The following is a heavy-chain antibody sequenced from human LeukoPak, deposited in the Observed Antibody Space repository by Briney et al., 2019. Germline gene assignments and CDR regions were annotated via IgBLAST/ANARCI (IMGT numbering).Heavy chain of an antibody. J-gene: IGHJ4*02. CDR1: GFTVSSNY. Sequence: GGSLRLSCAASGFTVSSNYMSWVRQAPGKGLEWVAAISNNGGYTYYADSVQGRFTISRDNSKSTLCLQMNSLRAEDTAVYYCAKQLGYCSDGSCYFPYWGQGTLVTVSS. D-gene: IGHD2-15*01. CDR3: AKQLGYCSDGSCYFPY. V-gene: IGHV3-23*01. CDR2: ISNNGGYT.